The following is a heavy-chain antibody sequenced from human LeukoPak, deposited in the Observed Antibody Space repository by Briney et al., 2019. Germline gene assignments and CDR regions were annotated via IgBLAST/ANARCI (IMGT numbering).Heavy chain of an antibody. CDR1: GFTFSSYA. J-gene: IGHJ4*02. CDR3: AKSGGYGLIDY. D-gene: IGHD1-26*01. CDR2: IYYSGST. V-gene: IGHV4-59*04. Sequence: GSLRLSCAASGFTFSSYAMSWVPQAPGKGLEWIGNIYYSGSTYYNASLQSRVTISIDTSKNQFSLRLNSVTAADTAMYYCAKSGGYGLIDYWGQGTLVTVSS.